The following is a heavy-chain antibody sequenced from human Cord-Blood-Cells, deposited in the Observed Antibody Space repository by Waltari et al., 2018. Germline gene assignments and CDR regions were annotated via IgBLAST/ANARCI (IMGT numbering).Heavy chain of an antibody. J-gene: IGHJ4*02. CDR2: IYSGGST. V-gene: IGHV3-53*01. Sequence: EVQLVESGGGLIQPGGSLRLSCAASGFTVRSNYMTWVRQAPGKGLEWVSVIYSGGSTYYADSVKGRFTISRDNSKNTLYLQMNSLRAEDTAVYYCATRLRYGYYFDYWGQGTLVTVSS. D-gene: IGHD3-9*01. CDR3: ATRLRYGYYFDY. CDR1: GFTVRSNY.